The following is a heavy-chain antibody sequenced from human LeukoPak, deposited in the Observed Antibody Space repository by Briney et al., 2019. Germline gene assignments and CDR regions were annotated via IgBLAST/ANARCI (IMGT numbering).Heavy chain of an antibody. CDR3: AKDRTVGASYWYFDL. D-gene: IGHD1-26*01. CDR1: GFTFSSYA. CDR2: ISGSGGST. J-gene: IGHJ2*01. Sequence: GSLRLSCAASGFTFSSYAMSWVRQAPGKGLEWVXAISGSGGSTYYADSVKGRFTISRDSSKNTLFLHMNTLRAEDTAIYYCAKDRTVGASYWYFDLWGRGTLVTVSS. V-gene: IGHV3-23*01.